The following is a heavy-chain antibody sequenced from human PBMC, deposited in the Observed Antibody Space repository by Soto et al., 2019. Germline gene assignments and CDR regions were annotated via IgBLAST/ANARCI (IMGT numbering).Heavy chain of an antibody. CDR3: ATWGGSGSFGLDP. CDR1: GGSISSGAHY. D-gene: IGHD5-12*01. CDR2: IYYSGST. V-gene: IGHV4-31*03. Sequence: QVQLQESGPGLVKPSQTLSLSCTVSGGSISSGAHYWSWIRQHPGKGLEWIGYIYYSGSTYYNPSLKSRVTISVDTSKNQFSLNLSSVTVADTAVYYCATWGGSGSFGLDPWGQGTLVTVSS. J-gene: IGHJ5*02.